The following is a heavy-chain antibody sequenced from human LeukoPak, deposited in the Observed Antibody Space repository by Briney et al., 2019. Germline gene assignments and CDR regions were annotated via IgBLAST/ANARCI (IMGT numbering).Heavy chain of an antibody. CDR2: ISHDGSNK. Sequence: PGGSLRLSCAASGFTFSSYAMHWVRQAPGKGLEWVAFISHDGSNKYYSDSVKGRFTISRDNSKNTLYLQMNSLRAEDTAVYYCARGRSAAAGKFDYWGQGTLVTVSS. CDR3: ARGRSAAAGKFDY. V-gene: IGHV3-30-3*01. D-gene: IGHD6-13*01. J-gene: IGHJ4*02. CDR1: GFTFSSYA.